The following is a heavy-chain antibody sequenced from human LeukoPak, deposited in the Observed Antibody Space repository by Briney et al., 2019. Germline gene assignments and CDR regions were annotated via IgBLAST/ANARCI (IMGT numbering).Heavy chain of an antibody. V-gene: IGHV3-48*04. CDR3: ARESKASYYYMDV. Sequence: PGGSLRLSCAASGFTFSSYGMHWIRQAPGKGLEWVSYISSSAGTIYYADSVKGRFTISRDNAKNSLYLQMNSLRAEDTAVYYCARESKASYYYMDVWGKGTTVTVSS. J-gene: IGHJ6*03. CDR1: GFTFSSYG. D-gene: IGHD4-11*01. CDR2: ISSSAGTI.